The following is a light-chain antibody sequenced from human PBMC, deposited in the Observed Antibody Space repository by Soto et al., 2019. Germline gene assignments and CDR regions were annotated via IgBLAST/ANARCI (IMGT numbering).Light chain of an antibody. J-gene: IGKJ1*01. Sequence: EIVLTQSPGTLSLSPGERATLSCRASQSVSSSYLAWYQQKPGQAPRLLIYGASSRATGIPDRFSGSGSGTEFTLTISSLQSEDFAVYYCLQYNNWPPWTFGQGTKVDIK. CDR1: QSVSSSY. CDR3: LQYNNWPPWT. CDR2: GAS. V-gene: IGKV3-20*01.